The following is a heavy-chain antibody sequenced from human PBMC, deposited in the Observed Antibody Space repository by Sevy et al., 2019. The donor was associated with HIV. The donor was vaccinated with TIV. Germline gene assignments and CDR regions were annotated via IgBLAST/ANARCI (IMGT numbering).Heavy chain of an antibody. V-gene: IGHV3-74*01. Sequence: GGSLRLSCAASGFTFSSYWMHWVRQAPGKGLVWVSRINSDGSSTSYADSVKGRFTISRDNAKNMLYLQMNSLRAEDTAVYYCASWERSVRDSFARDYWGQGTLVTVSS. CDR2: INSDGSST. CDR3: ASWERSVRDSFARDY. CDR1: GFTFSSYW. D-gene: IGHD3-16*01. J-gene: IGHJ4*02.